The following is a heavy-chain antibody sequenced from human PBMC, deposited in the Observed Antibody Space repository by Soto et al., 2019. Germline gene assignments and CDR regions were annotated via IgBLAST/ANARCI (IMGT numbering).Heavy chain of an antibody. D-gene: IGHD5-18*01. V-gene: IGHV5-51*01. CDR2: IHPGDFDT. J-gene: IGHJ4*02. CDR3: ARLLGYIYGYQEFFDY. CDR1: GYSFNTYW. Sequence: GESLKISCKGSGYSFNTYWIGWLRQLPGKGLEWMGIIHPGDFDTRYSQSFEGHLTMSVDKSINTAYLQWSTLETSDNDMYYCARLLGYIYGYQEFFDYWGQGTPVTVSS.